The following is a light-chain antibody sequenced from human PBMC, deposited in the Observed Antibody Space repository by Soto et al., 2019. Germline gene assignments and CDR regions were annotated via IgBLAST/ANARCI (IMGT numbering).Light chain of an antibody. Sequence: QSVLTQPPSVSGAPGQRVTISCTGSRSNFGAGYDVHWYQQLSREPHGVSNRFSGSKSGNTASLTISGLQAEDEADYYCSSYTSSSTPYVFGTGTKVTVL. J-gene: IGLJ1*01. CDR2: S. V-gene: IGLV1-40*01. CDR3: SSYTSSSTPYV. CDR1: RSNFGAGYD.